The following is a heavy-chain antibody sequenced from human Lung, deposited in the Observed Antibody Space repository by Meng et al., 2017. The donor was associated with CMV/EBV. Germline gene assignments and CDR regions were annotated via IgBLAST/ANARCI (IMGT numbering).Heavy chain of an antibody. CDR3: ARGEVARGYCTNGVCYSPRGYYYYGMDV. J-gene: IGHJ6*02. CDR2: INHSGST. V-gene: IGHV4-34*01. Sequence: GSLRLSCAVYGGSFSGYYWSWIRQPPGKGLEWIGEINHSGSTNYNPSLKSRVTISVDTSKNQFSLKLSSVTAADTAVYYCARGEVARGYCTNGVCYSPRGYYYYGMDVWXQGTTVXVSS. D-gene: IGHD2-8*01. CDR1: GGSFSGYY.